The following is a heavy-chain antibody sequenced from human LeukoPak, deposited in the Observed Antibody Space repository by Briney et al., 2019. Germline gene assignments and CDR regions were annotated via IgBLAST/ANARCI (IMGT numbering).Heavy chain of an antibody. D-gene: IGHD5-12*01. CDR3: ARWDYNSGWYVDY. V-gene: IGHV3-48*03. CDR1: GFTFSSYE. Sequence: PGGSLRLSCAASGFTFSSYEMNWVRQAPGKGLEWVSYITSSGGTIYYADSVKGRFTISRDNAKNSLFLEMNSLTAEDTAVYYCARWDYNSGWYVDYWGQGTLVTVSS. J-gene: IGHJ4*02. CDR2: ITSSGGTI.